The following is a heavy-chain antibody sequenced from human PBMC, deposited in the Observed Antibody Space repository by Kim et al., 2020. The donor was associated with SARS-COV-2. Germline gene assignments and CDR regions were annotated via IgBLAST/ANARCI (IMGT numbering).Heavy chain of an antibody. CDR1: GFTFEDYG. D-gene: IGHD2-2*01. CDR3: AGCGLYTSSWYDS. V-gene: IGHV3-20*04. J-gene: IGHJ5*01. Sequence: GGSLRLSCVGSGFTFEDYGMTWVRQAPGKGLEWVADINWNGGSTGYVDSVKDRFTISRDNAKKSLYLQMNSLRAEDTAFYYCAGCGLYTSSWYDSWGQGTLVTVSS. CDR2: INWNGGST.